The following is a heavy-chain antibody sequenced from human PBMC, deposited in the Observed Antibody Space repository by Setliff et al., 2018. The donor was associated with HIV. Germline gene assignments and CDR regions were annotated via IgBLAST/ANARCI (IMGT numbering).Heavy chain of an antibody. D-gene: IGHD3-22*01. Sequence: PSETLSLTCSVSGGSVSSGSYYWGWLRQPPGKGLEWIGTLYFTGSTYYNPSLKSRVTISVDTSKNQFSLKLSSVTAADTAVYYCAAGLHYYDSTGYPLTFDYWGQGALVTVSS. CDR3: AAGLHYYDSTGYPLTFDY. CDR1: GGSVSSGSYY. J-gene: IGHJ4*02. CDR2: LYFTGST. V-gene: IGHV4-39*01.